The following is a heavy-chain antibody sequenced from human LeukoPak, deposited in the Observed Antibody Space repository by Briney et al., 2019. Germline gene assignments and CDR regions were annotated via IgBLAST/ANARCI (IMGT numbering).Heavy chain of an antibody. Sequence: ASVKVSCKVSGYTLTELSMHWVRQAPGKGFEWMGRFDPEKGETIYAQKFQGRVTMTEDTSTDTAYMELSSLRSEDTAVYYCATLGGAYQYYFDYWGQGTLVTVSS. D-gene: IGHD2-2*01. V-gene: IGHV1-24*01. CDR3: ATLGGAYQYYFDY. CDR2: FDPEKGET. CDR1: GYTLTELS. J-gene: IGHJ4*02.